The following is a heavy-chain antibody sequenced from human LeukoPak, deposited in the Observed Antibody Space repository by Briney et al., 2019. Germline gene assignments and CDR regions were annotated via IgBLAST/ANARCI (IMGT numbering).Heavy chain of an antibody. Sequence: PSETLSLTCTVSGGSISSHYWSWIRQPAGKALEWIGRITASGSTNYNPSLKSRLTMSVDTSKNQFSLKLSSVTAADTAVYYCARYYYDSSGPGISWFDPWGQGTLVTVSS. D-gene: IGHD3-22*01. V-gene: IGHV4-4*07. CDR3: ARYYYDSSGPGISWFDP. CDR2: ITASGST. CDR1: GGSISSHY. J-gene: IGHJ5*02.